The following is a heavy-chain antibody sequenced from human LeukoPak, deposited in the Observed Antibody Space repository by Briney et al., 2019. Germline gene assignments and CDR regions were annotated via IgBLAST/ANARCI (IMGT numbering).Heavy chain of an antibody. D-gene: IGHD1-26*01. CDR1: GFTFSSYS. J-gene: IGHJ4*02. V-gene: IGHV3-21*01. CDR2: ISSSSSYI. Sequence: GGSLRLSCAASGFTFSSYSMNWVRQAPGKGLEWVSSISSSSSYIYYADSVKGRFTISRDNAKNSLYLQMNSLRAEDTAVYYCARGVYSGYYFDYWGQGTLVTVSS. CDR3: ARGVYSGYYFDY.